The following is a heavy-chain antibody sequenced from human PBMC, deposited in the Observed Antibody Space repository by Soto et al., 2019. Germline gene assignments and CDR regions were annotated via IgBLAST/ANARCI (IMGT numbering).Heavy chain of an antibody. J-gene: IGHJ5*02. V-gene: IGHV3-48*02. D-gene: IGHD6-6*01. Sequence: GGSLRLSCAASGFTFSSYSMNWVRQAPGKGLEWVSYISSSSSTIYYADSVKGRFTISRDNAKNSLYLQMNSLRDEDTAVYYCARGSVSIAALRDWFDPWGQGXLVTVSS. CDR2: ISSSSSTI. CDR3: ARGSVSIAALRDWFDP. CDR1: GFTFSSYS.